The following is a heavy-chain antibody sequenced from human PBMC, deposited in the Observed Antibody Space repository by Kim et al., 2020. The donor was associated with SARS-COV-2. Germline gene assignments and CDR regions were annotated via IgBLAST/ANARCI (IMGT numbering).Heavy chain of an antibody. D-gene: IGHD3-16*01. CDR1: GDSITSRNW. CDR2: FYPSGRS. CDR3: AREGDYYYYMDV. V-gene: IGHV4-4*02. Sequence: SETLSLTCAVSGDSITSRNWWSWVRQTPGKGLEWIGEFYPSGRSNYNPSLESRVTISVDKSNNHFSLRLTSVTAADTAVYYCAREGDYYYYMDVWGKGTT. J-gene: IGHJ6*03.